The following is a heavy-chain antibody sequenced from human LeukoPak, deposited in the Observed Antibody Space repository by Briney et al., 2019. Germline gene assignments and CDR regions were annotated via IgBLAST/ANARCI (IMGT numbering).Heavy chain of an antibody. Sequence: GRSLRLSCAASGFTFDDYAMYWVRQAPGKGLEWVSGISWNSGSIGYADSVKGRFTISRDNAKTSLYLEMNSLRTEDTALYYCARGHYYDSSGYPGAFDIWGQGTMVTVSS. CDR2: ISWNSGSI. D-gene: IGHD3-22*01. CDR1: GFTFDDYA. CDR3: ARGHYYDSSGYPGAFDI. V-gene: IGHV3-9*01. J-gene: IGHJ3*02.